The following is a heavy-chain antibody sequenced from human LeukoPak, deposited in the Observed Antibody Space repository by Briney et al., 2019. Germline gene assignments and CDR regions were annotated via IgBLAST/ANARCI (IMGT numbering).Heavy chain of an antibody. CDR3: AKKVRGPSHPLDF. D-gene: IGHD5-12*01. Sequence: ASVKVSCKASGYTFTGYAIHWVRQAPRQRLEWMGWINPEKRDTGYAHKFQGRVTMTSDTSISTAYMELSSLRSDDTAVYYCAKKVRGPSHPLDFWGQGTLVTVSS. CDR1: GYTFTGYA. CDR2: INPEKRDT. J-gene: IGHJ4*02. V-gene: IGHV1-2*02.